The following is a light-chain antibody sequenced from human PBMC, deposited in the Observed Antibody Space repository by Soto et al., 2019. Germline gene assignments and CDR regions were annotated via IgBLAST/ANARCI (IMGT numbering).Light chain of an antibody. V-gene: IGKV3-15*01. CDR1: QSISSK. CDR3: QHYNDWRWT. Sequence: IVMTQSPATLSVSPGEGATLSCRASQSISSKLAWYQQKPGQAPRLLIYSASTRATGVPARFSGSGSGTEFTLTISSLQSDDLAVYYCQHYNDWRWTFGQGTKVEIK. CDR2: SAS. J-gene: IGKJ1*01.